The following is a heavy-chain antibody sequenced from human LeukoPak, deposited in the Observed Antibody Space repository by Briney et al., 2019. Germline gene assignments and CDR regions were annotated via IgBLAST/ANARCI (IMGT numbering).Heavy chain of an antibody. J-gene: IGHJ5*02. CDR1: GFTFSSYA. D-gene: IGHD6-19*01. CDR3: AREDKWLAYNWFDP. V-gene: IGHV3-30-3*01. CDR2: ISYDGSNK. Sequence: PGGSLRLSCAASGFTFSSYAMHWVRQAPGKGLEWVVVISYDGSNKYYADSVKGRFTISRDNSKNTLYLQMNSLRAEDTAVYYCAREDKWLAYNWFDPWGQGTLVTVSS.